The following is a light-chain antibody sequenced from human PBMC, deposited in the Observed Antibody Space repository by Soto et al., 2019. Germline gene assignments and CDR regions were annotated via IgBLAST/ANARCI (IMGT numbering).Light chain of an antibody. J-gene: IGKJ1*01. CDR2: AAS. Sequence: DIQMTQSPSSLSASVGDRVTITCRASQGISNDLAWYQQKPGKIPKLLIFAASTLQSGVPSRFSGSGSGTDFNLTISSLQPEDVATYYCQNYNSAPQTFGQGTKVEIK. V-gene: IGKV1-27*01. CDR1: QGISND. CDR3: QNYNSAPQT.